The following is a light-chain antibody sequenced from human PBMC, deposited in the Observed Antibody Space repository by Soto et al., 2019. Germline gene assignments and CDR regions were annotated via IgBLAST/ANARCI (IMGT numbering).Light chain of an antibody. CDR3: QQSYSTT. CDR2: GAS. CDR1: QTISNS. Sequence: DIPMTQSPSSLSASVGDRVTITCRASQTISNSLNWYQQKPGKAPKLLIYGASTLQSGVPSRFSGSGSGTDFTLTISSLQPEDFATYYCQQSYSTTFGQGTRLEIK. J-gene: IGKJ5*01. V-gene: IGKV1-39*01.